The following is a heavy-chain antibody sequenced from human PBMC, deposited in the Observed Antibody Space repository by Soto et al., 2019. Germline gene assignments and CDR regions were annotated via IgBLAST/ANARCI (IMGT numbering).Heavy chain of an antibody. V-gene: IGHV1-69*04. Sequence: QVQLVQSGAEVRKPGSSVKVSCRASGGTFSTFSVSWVRQAPGQGLEWMGRIIPTLGMADYAQNLQGRVTITADKSASTAYRELSSLRSGDTAVYYCATDDIEGGMEVWGQGTTVTVSS. J-gene: IGHJ6*02. CDR1: GGTFSTFS. CDR2: IIPTLGMA. CDR3: ATDDIEGGMEV.